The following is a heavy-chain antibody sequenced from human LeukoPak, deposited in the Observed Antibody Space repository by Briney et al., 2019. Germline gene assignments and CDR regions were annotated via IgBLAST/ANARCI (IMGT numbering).Heavy chain of an antibody. J-gene: IGHJ4*02. V-gene: IGHV3-23*01. Sequence: PGGSLRLSCAASGFTFSTYAMSWVRQAPGRGLEWVSAVSDSGSGTYYADSVKGRFTISRDNSKNTLYLQMTSLRAEDTPLYYCAKGKGSSGWYDWGQGTVVTDSS. D-gene: IGHD6-19*01. CDR2: VSDSGSGT. CDR1: GFTFSTYA. CDR3: AKGKGSSGWYD.